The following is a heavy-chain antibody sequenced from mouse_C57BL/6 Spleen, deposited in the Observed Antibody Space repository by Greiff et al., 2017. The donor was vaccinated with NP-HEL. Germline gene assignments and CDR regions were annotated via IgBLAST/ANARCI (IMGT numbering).Heavy chain of an antibody. CDR2: INPSSGYT. J-gene: IGHJ4*01. CDR3: ARLGNYAMDY. Sequence: VQLQESGAELARPGASVKMSCKASGYTFTSYTMHWVKQRPGQGLEWIGYINPSSGYTKYNQKFKDKATLTADKSSSTAYMQLSSLTSEVSAVYYCARLGNYAMDYWGQGTSVTVSS. CDR1: GYTFTSYT. D-gene: IGHD3-1*01. V-gene: IGHV1-4*01.